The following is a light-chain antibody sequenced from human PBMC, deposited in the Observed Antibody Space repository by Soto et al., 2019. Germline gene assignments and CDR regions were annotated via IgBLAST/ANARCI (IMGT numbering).Light chain of an antibody. Sequence: QAVVTQSPSVSAAPGQKVTIPCSGSSSNIGNNYVSWYQQLPGTAPKLLIYDNNKRPSGIPDRFSGSKSGTSGTLDITGLQTGDEADYYCATWDGSLPGEVFGGGTQLTVL. CDR3: ATWDGSLPGEV. V-gene: IGLV1-51*01. CDR2: DNN. CDR1: SSNIGNNY. J-gene: IGLJ2*01.